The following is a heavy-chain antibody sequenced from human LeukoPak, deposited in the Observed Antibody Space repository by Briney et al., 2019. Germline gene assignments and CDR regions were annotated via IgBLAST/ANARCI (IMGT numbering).Heavy chain of an antibody. J-gene: IGHJ3*02. Sequence: ASVKVSCKASGYTFTGYYMHWVRQAPGQGLEWMGWINPNSGGTNYAQKVQGRVTMTRDTSISTAYMELSRLRSDDTAVYYCASRGNYYDSSGYYDGVDIWGQGTMVTVSS. CDR2: INPNSGGT. D-gene: IGHD3-22*01. V-gene: IGHV1-2*02. CDR1: GYTFTGYY. CDR3: ASRGNYYDSSGYYDGVDI.